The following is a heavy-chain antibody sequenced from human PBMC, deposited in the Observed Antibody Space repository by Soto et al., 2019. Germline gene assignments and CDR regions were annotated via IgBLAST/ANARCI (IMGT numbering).Heavy chain of an antibody. Sequence: ASVKVSCKSSGYTFTDYGITWVRQAPGHGLEWVGWINADTGNTDYAQKLQGRVTVTTDTSTSTVYMDLRSLRSGDTAVYYCVRDVGKFCGSANCYGGDYWGPGTLVTVSS. CDR3: VRDVGKFCGSANCYGGDY. D-gene: IGHD2-2*01. CDR2: INADTGNT. CDR1: GYTFTDYG. V-gene: IGHV1-18*01. J-gene: IGHJ4*02.